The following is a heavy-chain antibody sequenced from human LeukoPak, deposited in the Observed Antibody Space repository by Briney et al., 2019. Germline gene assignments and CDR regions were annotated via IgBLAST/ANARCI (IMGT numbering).Heavy chain of an antibody. CDR2: ISGSGHRT. J-gene: IGHJ4*02. V-gene: IGHV3-23*01. CDR1: GFTFSDYY. Sequence: GVLRLPCAASGFTFSDYYMSWIRQAPGKGLEWVSGISGSGHRTYYADSVKGRFTISRDNSKSTLYLQMNSLRAEDTAVYYCAKDWGEYFDYVWGSFASFDSWGQGTLVTVSS. CDR3: AKDWGEYFDYVWGSFASFDS. D-gene: IGHD3-16*01.